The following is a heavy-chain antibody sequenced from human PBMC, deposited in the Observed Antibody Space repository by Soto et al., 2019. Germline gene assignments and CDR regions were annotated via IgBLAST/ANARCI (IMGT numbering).Heavy chain of an antibody. V-gene: IGHV4-30-2*01. D-gene: IGHD3-9*01. CDR3: ARQPRILTGYSGHFDY. Sequence: SETLSLTCAVSGGSISSGGYSWSWIRQPPGKGLEWIGYIYNSGSTYYNQSLKSRVTISVDRSKNQFSLKLSSMTAADTAVYCCARQPRILTGYSGHFDYWGQEALVTVSS. CDR1: GGSISSGGYS. J-gene: IGHJ4*02. CDR2: IYNSGST.